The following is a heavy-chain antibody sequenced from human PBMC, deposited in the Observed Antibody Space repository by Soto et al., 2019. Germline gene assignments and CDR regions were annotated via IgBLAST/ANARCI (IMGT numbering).Heavy chain of an antibody. CDR3: ARDSGSGSYRFDY. CDR2: INPSGGST. Sequence: QVQLVQSGAEVKKPGASVKVSCKASGYTFTSYYMHWVRQAPGQGLEWMGIINPSGGSTSYAQKFQGRVXXTXDTXTSTVYMELSSLRSEDTAVYYCARDSGSGSYRFDYWGQGTLVTVSS. V-gene: IGHV1-46*03. D-gene: IGHD1-26*01. J-gene: IGHJ4*02. CDR1: GYTFTSYY.